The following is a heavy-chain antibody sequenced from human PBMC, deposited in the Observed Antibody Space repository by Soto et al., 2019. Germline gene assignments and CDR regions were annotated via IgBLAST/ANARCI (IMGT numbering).Heavy chain of an antibody. J-gene: IGHJ1*01. CDR3: ARVDIVVVPAAIEPHFAP. CDR2: ISAYNGNT. D-gene: IGHD2-2*03. Sequence: ASVKVSCKASGYTFTSYGISWVRQAPGQGLEWMGWISAYNGNTNYAQKLQGRVTMTTDTSTSTAYMELRSLRSDDTAVYYCARVDIVVVPAAIEPHFAPWGQGTLVIVS. V-gene: IGHV1-18*01. CDR1: GYTFTSYG.